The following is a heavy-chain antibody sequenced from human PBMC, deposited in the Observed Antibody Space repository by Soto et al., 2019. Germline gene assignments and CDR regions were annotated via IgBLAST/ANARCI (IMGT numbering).Heavy chain of an antibody. J-gene: IGHJ5*02. Sequence: APVKVSCKASGYTFTSYDINWVRQATGQGLEWMGWMNPNSGNTGYAQKFQGRVTMTRNTSISTAYMELSSLRSEDTAVYYCARGTQWLVEALGGWFDPWGQGNLVTVSS. V-gene: IGHV1-8*01. CDR2: MNPNSGNT. CDR3: ARGTQWLVEALGGWFDP. CDR1: GYTFTSYD. D-gene: IGHD6-19*01.